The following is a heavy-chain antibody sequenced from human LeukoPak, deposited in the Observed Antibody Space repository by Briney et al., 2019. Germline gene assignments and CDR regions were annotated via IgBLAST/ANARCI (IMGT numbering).Heavy chain of an antibody. CDR1: GFTFSSYA. D-gene: IGHD4-17*01. CDR2: ISGSGGST. V-gene: IGHV3-23*01. J-gene: IGHJ4*02. CDR3: AKAGHDYGVPTYFDY. Sequence: GRSLRLSCAASGFTFSSYAMSWVRQAPGKGLEWVSAISGSGGSTYYADSVKGRFTISRDNSKNTLYLQMNSLRAEDTAVYYCAKAGHDYGVPTYFDYWGQGTLVTVSS.